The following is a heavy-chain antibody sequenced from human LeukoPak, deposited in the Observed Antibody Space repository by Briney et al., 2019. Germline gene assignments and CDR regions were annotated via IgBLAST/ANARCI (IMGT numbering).Heavy chain of an antibody. CDR3: ARAYYYDSSGHLSHDAFDI. J-gene: IGHJ3*02. CDR1: GGSISSSSYY. D-gene: IGHD3-22*01. Sequence: SETLSLTCTVSGGSISSSSYYWGWIRQPPGKGLEWIGSIYYSGSTYYNPSLKSRVTISVDTSKNQFSLKLSSVTAADTAVYHCARAYYYDSSGHLSHDAFDIWGQGTMVTVSS. V-gene: IGHV4-39*01. CDR2: IYYSGST.